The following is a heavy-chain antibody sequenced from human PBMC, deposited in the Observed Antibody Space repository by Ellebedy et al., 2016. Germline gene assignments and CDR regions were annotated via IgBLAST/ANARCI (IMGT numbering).Heavy chain of an antibody. Sequence: GESLKISXAASGFTFSSYWMSWVRQAPGKGLEWVANIKQDGSEKYYVDSVKGRFTISRDNSKNTLYLQMNSLRAEDTAVYYCARDALQWLGLDYWGQGTLVTVSS. D-gene: IGHD6-19*01. V-gene: IGHV3-7*01. CDR2: IKQDGSEK. CDR3: ARDALQWLGLDY. CDR1: GFTFSSYW. J-gene: IGHJ4*02.